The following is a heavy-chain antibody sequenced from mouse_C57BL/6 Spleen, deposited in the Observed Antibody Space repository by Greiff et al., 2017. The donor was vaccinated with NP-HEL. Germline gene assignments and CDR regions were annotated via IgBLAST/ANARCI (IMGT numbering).Heavy chain of an antibody. CDR3: ARSITTVVFDY. CDR2: INPGSGGT. V-gene: IGHV1-54*01. CDR1: GYAFTNYL. D-gene: IGHD1-1*01. Sequence: QVQLKESGAELVRPGTSVKVSCKASGYAFTNYLIEWVKQRPGQGLEWIGVINPGSGGTNYNEKFKGKATLTADKSSSTAYMQLSSLTSEDSAVYFCARSITTVVFDYWGQGTTLTVSS. J-gene: IGHJ2*01.